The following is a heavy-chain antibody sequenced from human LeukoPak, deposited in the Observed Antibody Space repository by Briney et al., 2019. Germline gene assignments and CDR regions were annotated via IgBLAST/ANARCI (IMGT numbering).Heavy chain of an antibody. Sequence: GGSLRLSCAVSGFNFNDAWMSWVRQAPGKGLEWVGRLKSRGSGGTADYSAPVKGRFTISRDDSKNTLYLQMNSLKTEDTAVYYCTTDYPAVGTRSHYGMDVWGQGTTVTVSS. CDR2: LKSRGSGGTA. V-gene: IGHV3-15*01. J-gene: IGHJ6*02. CDR3: TTDYPAVGTRSHYGMDV. CDR1: GFNFNDAW. D-gene: IGHD6-19*01.